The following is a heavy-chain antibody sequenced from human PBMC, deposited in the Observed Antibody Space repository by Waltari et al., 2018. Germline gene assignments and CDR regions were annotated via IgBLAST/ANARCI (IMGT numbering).Heavy chain of an antibody. V-gene: IGHV3-74*03. J-gene: IGHJ4*02. CDR2: IESDESRT. Sequence: EVQLVESGGALVQPGGSLRLSCATSGFTFSRYWMHWVRQAPGKGLSVGSHIESDESRTTYADSVKGRFTISRDNAKNTVYLQMNSLRDEDTAVYYCVRDEPGDGLDYWGQGTLVTVSS. CDR1: GFTFSRYW. D-gene: IGHD7-27*01. CDR3: VRDEPGDGLDY.